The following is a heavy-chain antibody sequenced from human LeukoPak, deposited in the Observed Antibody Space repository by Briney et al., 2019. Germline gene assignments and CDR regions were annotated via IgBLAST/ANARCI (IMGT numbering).Heavy chain of an antibody. Sequence: PGGSLRLSCAASGFTFSSYAMSWVRQAPGKGLEWVSAISGTGGRTYYADSVKGRFTISRDNSKNTLYLQMNSLRAEDTAVYYCASRATVITDRFWFDPWGQGTLVTVSS. CDR1: GFTFSSYA. J-gene: IGHJ5*02. V-gene: IGHV3-23*01. CDR2: ISGTGGRT. CDR3: ASRATVITDRFWFDP. D-gene: IGHD4-11*01.